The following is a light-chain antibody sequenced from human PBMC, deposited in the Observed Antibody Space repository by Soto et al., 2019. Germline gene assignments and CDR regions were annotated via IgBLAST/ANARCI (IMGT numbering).Light chain of an antibody. CDR1: SASVTISYY. V-gene: IGLV8-61*01. CDR2: STD. Sequence: QTVVTQEPSFSVSPGGTVTFTCGLNSASVTISYYASWYQQTPGQPPRTLIHSTDTRSSGVPDRFSGFLLGNKAALTITGAQTEDESDYYCALYMCSGTYVFGGGTKLTVL. CDR3: ALYMCSGTYV. J-gene: IGLJ2*01.